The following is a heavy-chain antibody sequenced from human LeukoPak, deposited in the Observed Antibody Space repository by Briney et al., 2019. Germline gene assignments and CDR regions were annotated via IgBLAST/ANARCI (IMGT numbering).Heavy chain of an antibody. D-gene: IGHD3-16*01. V-gene: IGHV3-23*01. J-gene: IGHJ4*02. Sequence: GGSLRLSCAASGFTFSSYAMSWVRQAPGKGLEWVSAISGSGGSTYYADSVKGRFTISRDNSKNTLYLQMNSLRAEDTAVYYCAESPGGIHLGGLFDYWGQGTLVTVSS. CDR1: GFTFSSYA. CDR2: ISGSGGST. CDR3: AESPGGIHLGGLFDY.